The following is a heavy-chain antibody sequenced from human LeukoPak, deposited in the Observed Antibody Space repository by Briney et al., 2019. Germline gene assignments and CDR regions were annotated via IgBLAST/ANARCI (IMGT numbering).Heavy chain of an antibody. V-gene: IGHV3-23*01. D-gene: IGHD5-12*01. CDR2: ITSDGHT. CDR1: GFAFSSYA. CDR3: AKYNRYGGFLYYFDY. Sequence: GGSLRLSCAASGFAFSSYAMSWVRQAPGKGLEWVSTITSDGHTYYADSVKGQFTISRDNSKDTVYLQMYSLRAEDTAIYYCAKYNRYGGFLYYFDYWGQGTLVTVSS. J-gene: IGHJ4*02.